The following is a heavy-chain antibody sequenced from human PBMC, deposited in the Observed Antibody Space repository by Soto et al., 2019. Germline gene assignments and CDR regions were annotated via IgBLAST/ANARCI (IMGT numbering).Heavy chain of an antibody. V-gene: IGHV3-48*02. CDR3: ARGFPHYDSSGYCDDAFDI. CDR2: ISSSSSTI. J-gene: IGHJ3*02. Sequence: GGSLRLSCAASGFTFSSYSMNWVRQAPGKGLEWVSYISSSSSTIYYADSVKGRFTISRDNAKNSLYLQMNSLRDEDTAVYYCARGFPHYDSSGYCDDAFDIWGQGTMVTVSS. D-gene: IGHD3-22*01. CDR1: GFTFSSYS.